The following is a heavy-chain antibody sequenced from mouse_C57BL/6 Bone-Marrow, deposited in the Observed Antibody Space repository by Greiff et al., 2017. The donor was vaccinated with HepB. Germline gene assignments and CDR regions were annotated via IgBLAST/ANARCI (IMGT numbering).Heavy chain of an antibody. CDR1: GYTFTDYE. Sequence: VQLLQSGAELVRPGASVTLSCKASGYTFTDYEMHWVKQTPVHGLEWIGAIDPETGGTAYNQKFKGKAILTADKSSSTAYMELRSLTSEDSAVYYCTRNSLITTVVARYAMDYWGQGTSVTVSS. J-gene: IGHJ4*01. D-gene: IGHD1-1*01. V-gene: IGHV1-15*01. CDR2: IDPETGGT. CDR3: TRNSLITTVVARYAMDY.